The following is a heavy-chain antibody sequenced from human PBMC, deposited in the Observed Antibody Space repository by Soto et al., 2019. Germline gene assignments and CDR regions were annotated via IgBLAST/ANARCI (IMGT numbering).Heavy chain of an antibody. CDR3: AREEAVAGTAYYYYYGMDV. V-gene: IGHV4-59*01. CDR2: IYYSGST. J-gene: IGHJ6*02. D-gene: IGHD6-19*01. Sequence: SETLSLTCVVSGGSLSSYYWSWIRQPPGKGLEWIGYIYYSGSTNYNPSLKSRVTISVDTSKNQFSLKLSSVTAADTAVYYCAREEAVAGTAYYYYYGMDVWGQGTTVTVSS. CDR1: GGSLSSYY.